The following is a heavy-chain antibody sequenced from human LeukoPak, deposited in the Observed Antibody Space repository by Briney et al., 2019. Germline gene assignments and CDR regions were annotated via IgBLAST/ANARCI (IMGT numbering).Heavy chain of an antibody. D-gene: IGHD2-8*01. Sequence: GASVKVSCKASGYTFTNYGISWVRQAPGQGLEWRGWISAYNGNTNFAQKIQGRVTMTTDTSTSTAYMELRSQRSDDTAVYYCARDHRVYASYFWFDPWGQGTLVTVSS. CDR3: ARDHRVYASYFWFDP. J-gene: IGHJ5*02. CDR2: ISAYNGNT. CDR1: GYTFTNYG. V-gene: IGHV1-18*01.